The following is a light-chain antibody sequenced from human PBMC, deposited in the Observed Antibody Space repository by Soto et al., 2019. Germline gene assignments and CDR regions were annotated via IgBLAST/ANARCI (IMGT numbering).Light chain of an antibody. Sequence: EIVLTQPPGTRSLSPGQRTTLSSSPSQSGSSTCLAWYQQKPGKAPSLLIYGASSSATGIPDRFSGSGSGTDFTLTINRLEPEDFAVNYCQQYDSSPRNTFGGGTKVDIK. CDR1: QSGSSTC. CDR2: GAS. CDR3: QQYDSSPRNT. V-gene: IGKV3-20*01. J-gene: IGKJ4*01.